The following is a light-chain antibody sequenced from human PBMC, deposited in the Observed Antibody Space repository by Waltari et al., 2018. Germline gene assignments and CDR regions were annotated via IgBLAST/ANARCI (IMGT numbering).Light chain of an antibody. Sequence: DIQMTQSPSTLSASVGDRVTITCRARQSISSCLAWYQQQPGKAPNLLIYKASSLESGVPSRFSGSGSGTEFTLTISSLQPDDFATYYCQQYNSYSGYTFGQGTKLEIK. CDR1: QSISSC. CDR2: KAS. J-gene: IGKJ2*01. V-gene: IGKV1-5*03. CDR3: QQYNSYSGYT.